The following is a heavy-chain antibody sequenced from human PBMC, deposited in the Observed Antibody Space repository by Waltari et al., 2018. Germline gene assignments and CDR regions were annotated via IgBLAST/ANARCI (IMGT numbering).Heavy chain of an antibody. V-gene: IGHV1-69*01. Sequence: QVQLVQSGAEVKKPGSAVKVSCKASGGTFSSHAISWGRQAPGQGLEWMGGIIPIFGTANYAQKFQGRVTITADESTSTAYMELSSLRSEDTAVYYCARESIAAQLFDYWGQGTLVTVSS. CDR2: IIPIFGTA. D-gene: IGHD6-6*01. CDR3: ARESIAAQLFDY. CDR1: GGTFSSHA. J-gene: IGHJ4*02.